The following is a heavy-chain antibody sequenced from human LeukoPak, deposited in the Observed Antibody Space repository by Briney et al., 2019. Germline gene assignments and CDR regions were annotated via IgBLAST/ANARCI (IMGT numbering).Heavy chain of an antibody. CDR2: INPQSGGT. Sequence: ASVKVSCKASGGTFSSYAISWVRQAPGQGLEWMGWINPQSGGTNYAQKFQGRVTMTSDTSITTAYMELSSLTSDDTAVYYCANRAFGGDSPWGQGTPVTVSS. J-gene: IGHJ5*02. CDR1: GGTFSSYA. V-gene: IGHV1-2*02. CDR3: ANRAFGGDSP. D-gene: IGHD2-21*02.